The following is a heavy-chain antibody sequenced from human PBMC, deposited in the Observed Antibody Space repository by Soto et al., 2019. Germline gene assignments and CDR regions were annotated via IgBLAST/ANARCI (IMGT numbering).Heavy chain of an antibody. CDR3: ARPLSQDYNLRRGPFDY. Sequence: QVQLVQSGAEVKKPGSSVKVSCKASGGTFSSYAISWVRQAPGQGLEWMGGINPIFGTANYAQKFQFRVTIPADESPCTAHMELGSLRSGDTAVYYCARPLSQDYNLRRGPFDYWGQGTLVTVSS. J-gene: IGHJ4*02. CDR2: INPIFGTA. V-gene: IGHV1-69*01. CDR1: GGTFSSYA. D-gene: IGHD4-4*01.